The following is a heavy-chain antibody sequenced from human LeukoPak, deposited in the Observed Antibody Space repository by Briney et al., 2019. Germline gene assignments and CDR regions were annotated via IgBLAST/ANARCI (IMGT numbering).Heavy chain of an antibody. CDR3: ARDSIAVAGCFDS. J-gene: IGHJ4*02. Sequence: RGSLRLSCAASGFTFSSYGMHWVRQAPGKGLEWVAIIWYDGSNNYYADSVKGRFTISRDNSKNTLSLQMNSLRAEDTAVYYCARDSIAVAGCFDSWGQGTLVTVCS. CDR2: IWYDGSNN. V-gene: IGHV3-33*01. CDR1: GFTFSSYG. D-gene: IGHD6-19*01.